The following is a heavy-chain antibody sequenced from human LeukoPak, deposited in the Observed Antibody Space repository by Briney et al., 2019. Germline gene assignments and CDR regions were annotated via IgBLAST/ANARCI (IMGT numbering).Heavy chain of an antibody. J-gene: IGHJ4*02. CDR3: ARDIVDLIDEDYG. V-gene: IGHV4-4*07. Sequence: PSETLSLTCIVSGSSFNGYYWSWIRQPAGKGLEWIGRIHTSGSANYSPPLQSRVTISVDMSKKEFSLKLTSVTAADTAVYYCARDIVDLIDEDYGWGQGTLVTVSS. D-gene: IGHD4-17*01. CDR2: IHTSGSA. CDR1: GSSFNGYY.